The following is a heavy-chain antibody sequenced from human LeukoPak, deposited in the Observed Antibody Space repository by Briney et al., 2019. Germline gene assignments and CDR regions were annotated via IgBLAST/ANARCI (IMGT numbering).Heavy chain of an antibody. CDR2: ISSSSSYI. V-gene: IGHV3-21*01. D-gene: IGHD2-21*01. CDR3: ARGHIVVASFDY. J-gene: IGHJ4*02. CDR1: GFTFSSYS. Sequence: PGGSLRLSCAASGFTFSSYSMNWVRQAPGKGLEWVSSISSSSSYIYYADSVKGRFTISRDNAKNSLYLQMNSLRAEDTAVYYCARGHIVVASFDYWGQGTLVTVSS.